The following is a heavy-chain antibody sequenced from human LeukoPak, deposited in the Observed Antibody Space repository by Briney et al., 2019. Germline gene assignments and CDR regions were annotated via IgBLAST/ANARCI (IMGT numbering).Heavy chain of an antibody. D-gene: IGHD3-10*01. V-gene: IGHV1-8*01. CDR3: ARGRSVWFGELLNNY. J-gene: IGHJ4*02. Sequence: ASVTVSCKASGYTFTSYDINWVRQATGQGLEWMGWMNPNSGNTGYAQKFQGRVTMTRNTSISTAYMELSSLRSEDTAVYYCARGRSVWFGELLNNYWGQGTLVTVSS. CDR2: MNPNSGNT. CDR1: GYTFTSYD.